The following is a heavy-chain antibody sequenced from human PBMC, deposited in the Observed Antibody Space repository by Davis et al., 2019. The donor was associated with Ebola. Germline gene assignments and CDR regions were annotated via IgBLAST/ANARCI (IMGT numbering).Heavy chain of an antibody. CDR3: TKELDTMFVDS. D-gene: IGHD3-10*02. CDR1: GFTFRRFS. J-gene: IGHJ5*01. CDR2: IQGDGSRT. Sequence: GESLKISCEASGFTFRRFSMHWVRQSPGKSLEWVSLIQGDGSRTYYADSVKGRFTISRANRRNSLYLQMNSLRTEDTAVYYCTKELDTMFVDSWGHGTLVSVSS. V-gene: IGHV3-43*01.